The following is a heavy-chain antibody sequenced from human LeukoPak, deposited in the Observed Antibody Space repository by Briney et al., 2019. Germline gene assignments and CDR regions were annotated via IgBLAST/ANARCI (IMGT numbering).Heavy chain of an antibody. CDR1: GGTFSSYA. J-gene: IGHJ6*03. Sequence: ASVKVSCKASGGTFSSYAISWVRQAPGQGLEWMGRIIPIFGTANYAQKFQGRVTITTDESTSTAYMELGSLRSEDTAVYYCARATYYYDSSARGVYYYYMDVWGKGTTVTVSS. CDR3: ARATYYYDSSARGVYYYYMDV. CDR2: IIPIFGTA. V-gene: IGHV1-69*05. D-gene: IGHD3-22*01.